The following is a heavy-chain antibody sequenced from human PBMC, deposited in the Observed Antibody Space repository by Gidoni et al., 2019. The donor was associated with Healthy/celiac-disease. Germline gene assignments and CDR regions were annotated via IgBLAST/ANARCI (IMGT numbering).Heavy chain of an antibody. CDR2: IKNKTDGGTT. Sequence: EVQLVESGGGLVKPGGSLRLSCVASGFTFSNAWMSWVRPAPGKGLEWVGRIKNKTDGGTTDYAAPVKGRFTISRDYSKNTLYLQMNSLKTEDTAVYYCTTSYFAWGQGTLVTVSS. J-gene: IGHJ5*02. D-gene: IGHD3-10*01. CDR1: GFTFSNAW. CDR3: TTSYFA. V-gene: IGHV3-15*01.